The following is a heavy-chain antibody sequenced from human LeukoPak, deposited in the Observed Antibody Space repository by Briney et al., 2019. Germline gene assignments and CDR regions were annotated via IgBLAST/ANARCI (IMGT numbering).Heavy chain of an antibody. V-gene: IGHV1-46*01. J-gene: IGHJ4*02. D-gene: IGHD3-10*01. Sequence: ASVKVSCKASGYTFTRYFIHWVRQAPGQGLEWMGILNPGGEWTTYAKKFQGRLTMTKDTSTSTVYMDLSSLRSEDTAVYYCARSGRIRFGEPPPYYFDYWGQGTLVTVSS. CDR2: LNPGGEWT. CDR3: ARSGRIRFGEPPPYYFDY. CDR1: GYTFTRYF.